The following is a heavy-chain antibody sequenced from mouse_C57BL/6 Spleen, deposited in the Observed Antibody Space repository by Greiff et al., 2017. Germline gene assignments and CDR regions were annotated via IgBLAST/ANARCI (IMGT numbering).Heavy chain of an antibody. D-gene: IGHD2-1*01. CDR1: GYTFTSYW. CDR2: IDPYSGGT. J-gene: IGHJ2*01. V-gene: IGHV1-72*01. CDR3: ARSTMAHYFDY. Sequence: QVQLQQPGAELVKPGASVKLSCKASGYTFTSYWMHWVKQRPGRGLEWIGRIDPYSGGTKYNEKFKSKATLTVDKPSSTAYMQLSSLTSEDSAVDYWARSTMAHYFDYWGQGTPLTVAS.